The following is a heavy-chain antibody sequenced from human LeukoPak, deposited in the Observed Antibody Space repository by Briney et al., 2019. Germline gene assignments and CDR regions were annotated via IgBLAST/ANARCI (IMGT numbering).Heavy chain of an antibody. D-gene: IGHD3-10*01. CDR1: GFSFSNE. CDR3: AKEEWGFGEFPLFMDV. V-gene: IGHV3-48*03. J-gene: IGHJ6*03. Sequence: PGGSLRLSCAASGFSFSNEMNWVRQAPGKGLELISYISASGTLTHYADSVEGRFTISRDNAKNSLYLQMNSLRAEDTAVYYCAKEEWGFGEFPLFMDVWGKGTTVTISS. CDR2: ISASGTLT.